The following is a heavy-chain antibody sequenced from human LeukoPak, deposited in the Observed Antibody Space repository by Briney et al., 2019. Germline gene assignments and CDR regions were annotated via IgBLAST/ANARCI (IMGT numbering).Heavy chain of an antibody. V-gene: IGHV3-23*01. Sequence: GGSLRLSCAASGFTFISYDMNWVRQAPGKGLEWVSGVSSSGDNTHYADSVKGRFTISRDNSNNPLCLQMNSLRAEDTAVYYCVKGGWLDNWGQGTLVTVSS. D-gene: IGHD6-19*01. J-gene: IGHJ4*02. CDR2: VSSSGDNT. CDR3: VKGGWLDN. CDR1: GFTFISYD.